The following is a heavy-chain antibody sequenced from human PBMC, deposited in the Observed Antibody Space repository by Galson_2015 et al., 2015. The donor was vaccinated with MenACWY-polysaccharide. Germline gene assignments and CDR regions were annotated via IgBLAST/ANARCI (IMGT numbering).Heavy chain of an antibody. CDR1: GSTFSSYG. Sequence: SLRLSCAASGSTFSSYGLHWVRQAPGKGLEWVAVISSDGSNKYYADSVKGRFTISRDNSKNTLYLQMNSLRAEDTAVNYCARAYFYDSSGYYNWFDPWGQGTLVTVSS. V-gene: IGHV3-30*03. D-gene: IGHD3-22*01. J-gene: IGHJ5*02. CDR2: ISSDGSNK. CDR3: ARAYFYDSSGYYNWFDP.